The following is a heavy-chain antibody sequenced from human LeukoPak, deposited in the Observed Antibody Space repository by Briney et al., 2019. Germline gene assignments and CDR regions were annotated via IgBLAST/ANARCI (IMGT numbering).Heavy chain of an antibody. V-gene: IGHV1-69*13. CDR1: GYSFTSYG. CDR3: AREGQQPLSNYFDY. J-gene: IGHJ4*02. Sequence: ASVKVSCKASGYSFTSYGITWVRQAPGQGLEWMGGIIPIFGTANYAQKFQGRVTITADESTSTACMELSSLRSEDTAVYYCAREGQQPLSNYFDYWGQGTLVTVSS. D-gene: IGHD6-13*01. CDR2: IIPIFGTA.